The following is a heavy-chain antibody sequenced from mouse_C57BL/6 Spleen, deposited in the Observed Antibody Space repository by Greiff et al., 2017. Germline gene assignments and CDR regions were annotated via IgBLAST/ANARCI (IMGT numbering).Heavy chain of an antibody. CDR3: AREDYYSIRYATDY. J-gene: IGHJ4*01. CDR2: INYDGSST. V-gene: IGHV5-16*01. CDR1: GFTFSDYY. D-gene: IGHD1-1*01. Sequence: DVKLVESEGGLVQPGSSMKLSCTASGFTFSDYYMAWVRQVPEKGLEWVANINYDGSSTYYLDSLKSRFIISRDNAKNMLYLQVSSLKSEDTATYCCAREDYYSIRYATDYWGQGTSVTVSS.